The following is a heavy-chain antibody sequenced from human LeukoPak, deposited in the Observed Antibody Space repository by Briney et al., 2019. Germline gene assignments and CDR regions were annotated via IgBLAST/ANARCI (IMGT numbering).Heavy chain of an antibody. CDR3: ARGWTGNL. D-gene: IGHD3/OR15-3a*01. CDR2: IGSSGSTM. CDR1: GFTFSSYE. J-gene: IGHJ5*02. V-gene: IGHV3-48*03. Sequence: GGSLRLSCAASGFTFSSYEMRWVRQAPGKGLEWVSYIGSSGSTMNYADSVKGRFTISRDNAKNSLYLQMNGLRAEDTALYYCARGWTGNLWGQGTLVTVSS.